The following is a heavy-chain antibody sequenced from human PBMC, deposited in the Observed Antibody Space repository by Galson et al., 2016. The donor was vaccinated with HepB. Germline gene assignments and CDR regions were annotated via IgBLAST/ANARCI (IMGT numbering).Heavy chain of an antibody. Sequence: PALVKPTQTLTLTCTFSGFSLKTSGVGVAWIRQPPGKALEWLALIYWDDDKRYSPSLKTRLTITKDASKNQVVFIMTNMDPVDTATYYCAHTGNQWSDSDFWIGYYLDYWGQGTLVTVSS. CDR3: AHTGNQWSDSDFWIGYYLDY. D-gene: IGHD3-3*01. CDR2: IYWDDDK. CDR1: GFSLKTSGVG. V-gene: IGHV2-5*02. J-gene: IGHJ4*02.